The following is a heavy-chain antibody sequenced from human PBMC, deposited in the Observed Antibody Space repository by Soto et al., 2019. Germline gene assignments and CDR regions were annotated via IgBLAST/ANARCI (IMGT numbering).Heavy chain of an antibody. CDR1: GFDFGDYY. CDR2: IDSDDGNT. D-gene: IGHD2-8*01. V-gene: IGHV3-11*01. CDR3: VRPYCTSCWFPFDR. Sequence: PGGSLRLSCTASGFDFGDYYMSWIRQAPGKGLEWVSYIDSDDGNTYYTDSVKGRFTISRDNAKNSLYLQMNSLRVEDTALYYCVRPYCTSCWFPFDRWGQGTLVTVSS. J-gene: IGHJ4*02.